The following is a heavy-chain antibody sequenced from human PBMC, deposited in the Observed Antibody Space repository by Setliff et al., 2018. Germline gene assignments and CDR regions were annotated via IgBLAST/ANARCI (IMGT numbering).Heavy chain of an antibody. CDR2: IKSYGSGGTI. CDR3: VRNADYRWGGYRFTQTRRFDAFDL. V-gene: IGHV3-15*01. D-gene: IGHD3-16*02. Sequence: SLRLSCAVSGLRFSDAWVSWVRQAPGKGLEWAGRIKSYGSGGTIDYAAPVEGRFTISRDDSKNTVYLQMSSMKIEDTAIYHCVRNADYRWGGYRFTQTRRFDAFDLWGQGTMVTVSS. CDR1: GLRFSDAW. J-gene: IGHJ3*01.